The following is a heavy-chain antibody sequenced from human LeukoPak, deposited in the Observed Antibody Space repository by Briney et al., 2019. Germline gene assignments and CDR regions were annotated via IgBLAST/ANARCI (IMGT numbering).Heavy chain of an antibody. D-gene: IGHD3-16*01. CDR3: ARQELWGDGHGFDI. J-gene: IGHJ3*02. CDR2: VYYSGST. CDR1: GGSINTYY. Sequence: SETLSLTCTVSGGSINTYYWNWIRQPPGRGLEWIGFVYYSGSTNYKPSLKSRVTISVDTSKNQFSLKLTSVTAADTAVYYCARQELWGDGHGFDIWGQGTMVTVSS. V-gene: IGHV4-59*08.